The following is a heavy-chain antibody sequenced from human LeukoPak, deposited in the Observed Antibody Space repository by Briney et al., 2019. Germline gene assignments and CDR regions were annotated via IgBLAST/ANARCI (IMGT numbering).Heavy chain of an antibody. V-gene: IGHV3-53*01. J-gene: IGHJ4*02. D-gene: IGHD3-22*01. CDR1: GFTVSSNY. CDR3: ARATYYYDSSGLSPGGDY. Sequence: GGSLRLSCAASGFTVSSNYMSWVRQAPGKGLEWVSVIYSGGSTYYADSVKGRFTISRDNSKNTLYLQMNSLRAEDTAVYYCARATYYYDSSGLSPGGDYWGQGTLVTVSS. CDR2: IYSGGST.